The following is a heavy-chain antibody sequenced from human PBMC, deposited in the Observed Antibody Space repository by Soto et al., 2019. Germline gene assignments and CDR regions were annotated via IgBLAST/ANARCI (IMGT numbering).Heavy chain of an antibody. CDR1: GFTFSSYA. CDR3: ARPRCSSTSCYRAGMDV. J-gene: IGHJ6*02. CDR2: ISYDGSNK. Sequence: GGSLRLSCAASGFTFSSYAMHWVRQAPGKGLEWVAVISYDGSNKYYADSVKGRFTISRDNSKNTLYLQMNSLRAEDTAVYYCARPRCSSTSCYRAGMDVWGQGTTVTVSS. V-gene: IGHV3-30-3*01. D-gene: IGHD2-2*02.